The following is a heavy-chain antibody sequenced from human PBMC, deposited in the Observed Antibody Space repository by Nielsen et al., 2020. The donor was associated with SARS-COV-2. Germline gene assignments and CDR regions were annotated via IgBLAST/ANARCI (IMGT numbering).Heavy chain of an antibody. V-gene: IGHV3-9*01. D-gene: IGHD2-15*01. CDR1: GFTFDDYA. CDR3: AKDRVGNYYYGMDV. Sequence: GGSLRLSCAASGFTFDDYAMHWVRQAPGKGLEWVSGISWNSGSIGYADSVKGRFTISRDNAKNSLYLQMSSLRAEDTAVYYCAKDRVGNYYYGMDVWGQGTTVTVSS. J-gene: IGHJ6*02. CDR2: ISWNSGSI.